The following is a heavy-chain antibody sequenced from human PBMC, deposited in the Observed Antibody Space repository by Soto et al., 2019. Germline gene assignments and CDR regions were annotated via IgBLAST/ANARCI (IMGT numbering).Heavy chain of an antibody. CDR3: AKTAVSVYYHGLDV. J-gene: IGHJ6*02. CDR2: INSDGSTT. CDR1: GFTFSNYW. D-gene: IGHD6-25*01. V-gene: IGHV3-74*01. Sequence: GGSLRLSCAASGFTFSNYWMHWVRQAPGKGLVWVSRINSDGSTTNYADSVKGRSTISRDNAKNTLYLQMNSLRAEDTAIYYCAKTAVSVYYHGLDVWGQGTTVTVSS.